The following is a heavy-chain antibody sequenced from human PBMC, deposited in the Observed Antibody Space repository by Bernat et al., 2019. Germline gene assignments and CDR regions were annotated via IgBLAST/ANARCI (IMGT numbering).Heavy chain of an antibody. D-gene: IGHD5-24*01. CDR1: GFIFSSYA. CDR3: AKDRGGYNHKAFDI. CDR2: ISVSGGST. Sequence: EVQLLESGGGLVQPGGSLRLSCAASGFIFSSYAMSWVRQAPGKGLEWVPAISVSGGSTYYADSVKGRFTISRDNSKNTLYLQMNGLRAEDTAVYYCAKDRGGYNHKAFDIWGQGTMVTVSS. J-gene: IGHJ3*02. V-gene: IGHV3-23*01.